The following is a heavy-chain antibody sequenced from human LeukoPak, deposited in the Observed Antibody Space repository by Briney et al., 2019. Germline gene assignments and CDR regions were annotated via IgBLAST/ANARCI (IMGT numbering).Heavy chain of an antibody. CDR2: MKGDGSEI. D-gene: IGHD3-9*01. Sequence: GGSLRLSCAASGFTFSTYWMTWVRQAPGKGLEWVANMKGDGSEIYYVDSVKGRLTISRDNAKNLLYLQMNSLRAEDTAVYYCARPGYTAGYDLWGQGTLVTVSS. CDR1: GFTFSTYW. V-gene: IGHV3-7*01. J-gene: IGHJ3*01. CDR3: ARPGYTAGYDL.